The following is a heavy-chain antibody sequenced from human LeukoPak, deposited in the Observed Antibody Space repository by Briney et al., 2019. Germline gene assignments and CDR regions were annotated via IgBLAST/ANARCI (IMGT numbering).Heavy chain of an antibody. CDR1: GFTFSSYI. Sequence: GGSLRLSCAASGFTFSSYIMNWVRQAPGKGLEWVSSISSSSSYIYYADSVKGRFTISRDNAKNSLYLQMNSLRAEDTALYYCAKSSSLDAFDIWGQGTMVTVSS. CDR3: AKSSSLDAFDI. J-gene: IGHJ3*02. D-gene: IGHD6-13*01. V-gene: IGHV3-21*04. CDR2: ISSSSSYI.